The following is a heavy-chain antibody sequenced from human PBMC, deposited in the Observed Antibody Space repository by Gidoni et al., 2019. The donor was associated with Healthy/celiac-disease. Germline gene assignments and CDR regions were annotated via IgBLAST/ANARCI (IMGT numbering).Heavy chain of an antibody. V-gene: IGHV3-23*01. J-gene: IGHJ4*02. Sequence: EVQLLESGGGLVQPGGSLRLSCAASGVPFGRYAMHWARQAPGKGLEWVSAISGSGGSTYYADSVKGRFTISRDNSKNTLYLQMNSLRAEDTAVYYCANVFLLEWFGDYFDYWGQGTLVTVSS. CDR2: ISGSGGST. CDR1: GVPFGRYA. CDR3: ANVFLLEWFGDYFDY. D-gene: IGHD3-3*01.